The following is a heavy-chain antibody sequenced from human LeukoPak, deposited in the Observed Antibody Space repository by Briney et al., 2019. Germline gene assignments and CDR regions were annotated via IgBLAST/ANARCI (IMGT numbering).Heavy chain of an antibody. CDR2: IYYSGST. CDR3: ARTLGYCSGGSCYFDY. J-gene: IGHJ4*02. D-gene: IGHD2-15*01. Sequence: KASETLSLTCTVSGGSISSYYWSWIRQPPGKGLEWIGYIYYSGSTYYNPSLKSRVTISVDTSKNQFSLKLSSVTAADTAVYYCARTLGYCSGGSCYFDYWGQGTLVTVSS. CDR1: GGSISSYY. V-gene: IGHV4-59*12.